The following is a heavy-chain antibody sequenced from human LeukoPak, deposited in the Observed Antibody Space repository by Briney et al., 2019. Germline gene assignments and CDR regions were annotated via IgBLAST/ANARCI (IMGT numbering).Heavy chain of an antibody. CDR1: GRSFSGYY. D-gene: IGHD3-10*01. CDR3: ARFQFYGSGSSFDY. CDR2: INHSGST. Sequence: PSETLSLTCAVYGRSFSGYYWSWIRQPPGKGLEWIGEINHSGSTNYNPSLKSRVTISVDTSKNQFSLKLSSVTAADTAVYYCARFQFYGSGSSFDYWGQGTLVTVSS. V-gene: IGHV4-34*01. J-gene: IGHJ4*02.